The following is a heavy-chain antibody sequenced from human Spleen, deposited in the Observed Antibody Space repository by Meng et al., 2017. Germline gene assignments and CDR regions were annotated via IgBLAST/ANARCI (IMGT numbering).Heavy chain of an antibody. CDR3: ARDQGAAIFKVLDY. CDR2: IWYDGSKQ. Sequence: GESLKISCAASGFMFRSYAMHWVRQAPGKGLEWVAVIWYDGSKQYYGDSVKGRFTISRDNSKDTLYLQMNSLRAEDTALYYCARDQGAAIFKVLDYWGQGTLVTVSS. J-gene: IGHJ4*02. CDR1: GFMFRSYA. V-gene: IGHV3-33*08. D-gene: IGHD5-18*01.